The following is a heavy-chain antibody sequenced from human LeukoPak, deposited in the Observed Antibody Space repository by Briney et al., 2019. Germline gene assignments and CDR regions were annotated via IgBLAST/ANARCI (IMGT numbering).Heavy chain of an antibody. CDR3: AKPYGSAYYFFDN. Sequence: PGGSLRLSCAASGFSFSNHAMNWVRQAPGKGLVWVSRLNTDGSSTTYADSVKGRFTISRDNAKNTLYLQMNSLRAEDTAVYYCAKPYGSAYYFFDNWGQGTLVTVSS. D-gene: IGHD6-19*01. V-gene: IGHV3-74*01. J-gene: IGHJ4*02. CDR1: GFSFSNHA. CDR2: LNTDGSST.